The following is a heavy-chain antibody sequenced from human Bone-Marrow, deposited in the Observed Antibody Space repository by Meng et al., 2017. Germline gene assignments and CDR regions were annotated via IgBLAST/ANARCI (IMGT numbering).Heavy chain of an antibody. CDR2: INHSGRT. D-gene: IGHD5-12*01. CDR3: ARGSAGWLRLFEGARRVGGHPYYFDY. Sequence: SETLSLTCAVYGGSFSGYYWSWIRQPPGKGLEWIGEINHSGRTNYNPSLKSRVTISVDTSKNQFSLKLSSVTAADTAVYYCARGSAGWLRLFEGARRVGGHPYYFDYWGQGTLVTVSS. V-gene: IGHV4-34*01. CDR1: GGSFSGYY. J-gene: IGHJ4*02.